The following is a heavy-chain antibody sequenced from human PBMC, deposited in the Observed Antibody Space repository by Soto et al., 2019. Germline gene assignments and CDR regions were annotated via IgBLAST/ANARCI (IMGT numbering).Heavy chain of an antibody. CDR2: IIPIFGTA. CDR1: GGTFSSYA. Sequence: QVQLVQSGAEVKKPGSSVQVSCKASGGTFSSYAISWVRQAPGQGLEWMGGIIPIFGTANYAQKFQGRVTITADESKSTAYMELSSLRSEDTAVYYCARVQSWGGVGATTFDYWGQGTLVTVSS. D-gene: IGHD1-26*01. V-gene: IGHV1-69*01. CDR3: ARVQSWGGVGATTFDY. J-gene: IGHJ4*02.